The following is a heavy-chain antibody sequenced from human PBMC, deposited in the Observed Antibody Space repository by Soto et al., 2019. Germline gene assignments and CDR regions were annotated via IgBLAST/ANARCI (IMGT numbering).Heavy chain of an antibody. J-gene: IGHJ4*02. Sequence: KTSETLSLTCTVSGGPVIDKNYYWSWVRQPPGKGLEWIGYVYYTGSANYNPSLKSRVTMSVDTSRSQFSLKLSSVTAADTAVYYCVRGKSEGFIHLFDYWGQGTLVTVSS. CDR2: VYYTGSA. V-gene: IGHV4-61*01. CDR3: VRGKSEGFIHLFDY. CDR1: GGPVIDKNYY.